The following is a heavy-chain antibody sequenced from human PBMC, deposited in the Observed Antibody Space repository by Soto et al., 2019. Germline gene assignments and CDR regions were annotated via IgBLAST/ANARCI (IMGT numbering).Heavy chain of an antibody. CDR3: ERGSSNWAYYFDF. J-gene: IGHJ4*02. CDR1: GFTFSSYS. CDR2: ITSSGTTV. V-gene: IGHV3-48*02. Sequence: EVHLVESGGGLVQPGGSLRLSCAASGFTFSSYSLNWVRQAPGKGLEWVSYITSSGTTVYYADSVRGRFTISRYNAKNSLYLQMNSLRDDDKDVYYCERGSSNWAYYFDFWGQGTLVTVSS. D-gene: IGHD6-13*01.